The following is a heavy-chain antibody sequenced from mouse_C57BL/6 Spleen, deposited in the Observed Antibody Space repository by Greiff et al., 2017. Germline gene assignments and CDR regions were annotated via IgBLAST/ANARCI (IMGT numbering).Heavy chain of an antibody. Sequence: EVKLMESGGGLVKPGGSLKLSCAASGFTFSDYGMHWVRQAPEKGLEWVAYISSGSSTIYYADTVKGRFTISRDNAKNTLFLQMTSLRSEDTAMYYCGRGAAQATGYFDYWGQGTTLTVSS. CDR3: GRGAAQATGYFDY. CDR1: GFTFSDYG. D-gene: IGHD3-2*02. CDR2: ISSGSSTI. V-gene: IGHV5-17*01. J-gene: IGHJ2*01.